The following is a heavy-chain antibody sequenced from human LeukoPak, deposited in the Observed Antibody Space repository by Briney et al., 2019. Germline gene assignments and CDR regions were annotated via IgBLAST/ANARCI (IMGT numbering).Heavy chain of an antibody. Sequence: SETLSLTCAVYGGSFSGYYWSWIRQPPGKGLEWIGEINHSGSTNYNPSLKSRVTISVDTSKNQFSLKLSSVTAADTAVYYCARTPSGWFDPWGQGTPVTVSS. D-gene: IGHD3-10*01. CDR2: INHSGST. V-gene: IGHV4-34*09. CDR1: GGSFSGYY. CDR3: ARTPSGWFDP. J-gene: IGHJ5*02.